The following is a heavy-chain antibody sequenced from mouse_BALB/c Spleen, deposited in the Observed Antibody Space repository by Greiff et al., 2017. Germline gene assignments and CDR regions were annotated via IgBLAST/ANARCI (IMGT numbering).Heavy chain of an antibody. J-gene: IGHJ4*01. CDR2: ISSGSSTI. D-gene: IGHD2-14*01. CDR3: ARLGTTITRGYDAMDY. CDR1: GFTFSSFG. V-gene: IGHV5-17*02. Sequence: DVKLVESGGGLVQPGGSRKLSCAASGFTFSSFGMPWVRQAPEKGLEWVAYISSGSSTIYYADTVKGRFTISRDNPKNTLFLQMTSLRSEDTAMYYCARLGTTITRGYDAMDYWGQGTSVTVSS.